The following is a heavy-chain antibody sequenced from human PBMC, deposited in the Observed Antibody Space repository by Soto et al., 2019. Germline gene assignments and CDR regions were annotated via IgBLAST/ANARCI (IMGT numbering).Heavy chain of an antibody. V-gene: IGHV3-21*01. CDR2: ISSSSSYI. Sequence: EVQLVESGGGLVQPGGSLRLSCAASGFTFSSYSMNWVRQAPGKGLEWVSSISSSSSYIYYTDSVKGRFTTSRDNAKNSLYLQMNSLRAEDTAVYYCARDGEITGGDFFFDYWGQGTLVTVSS. D-gene: IGHD4-17*01. CDR1: GFTFSSYS. CDR3: ARDGEITGGDFFFDY. J-gene: IGHJ4*02.